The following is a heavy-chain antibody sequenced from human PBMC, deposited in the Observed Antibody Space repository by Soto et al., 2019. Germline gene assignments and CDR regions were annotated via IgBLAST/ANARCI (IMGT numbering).Heavy chain of an antibody. Sequence: QVQLQESGPGLVKPSETLSLTCTVSGGSISTYYWSWVRQAPGKGLEWIVFIYHTGRANYNPSLTCRVTTSVDTSNNGSYLKLSCVTAADTALYYCARDKSRDALRTRYSSGGYFDRCAQGTVVTVTS. CDR3: ARDKSRDALRTRYSSGGYFDR. J-gene: IGHJ5*02. D-gene: IGHD3-9*01. CDR1: GGSISTYY. CDR2: IYHTGRA. V-gene: IGHV4-59*01.